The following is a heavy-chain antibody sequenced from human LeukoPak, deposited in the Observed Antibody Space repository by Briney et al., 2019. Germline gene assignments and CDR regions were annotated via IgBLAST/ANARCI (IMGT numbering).Heavy chain of an antibody. CDR2: IHYSGST. J-gene: IGHJ4*02. CDR3: ARDHLMVATVHYFDY. Sequence: SSETLSLTCTVSGGSISSYYWGWIRQPPGKGLEWIGSIHYSGSTYYNPSLKSRVTISVDTSKNQFSLKLSSVTAADTAVYYCARDHLMVATVHYFDYWGQGTLVTVSS. CDR1: GGSISSYY. V-gene: IGHV4-39*07. D-gene: IGHD5-12*01.